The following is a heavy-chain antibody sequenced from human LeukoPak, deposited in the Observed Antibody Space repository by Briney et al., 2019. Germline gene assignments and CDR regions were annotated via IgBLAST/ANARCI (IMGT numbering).Heavy chain of an antibody. V-gene: IGHV1-69*04. CDR2: IIPVLNIT. Sequence: SVKVSCKTSGGTFSSSAITWVRQAPGQGLEWMGRIIPVLNITTYAQKFQGSVTITADKSTSTAYMELSSLRSEDTAVYYCAREPLEMATMSGGMDVWSQGTTVTVSS. J-gene: IGHJ6*02. D-gene: IGHD5-24*01. CDR3: AREPLEMATMSGGMDV. CDR1: GGTFSSSA.